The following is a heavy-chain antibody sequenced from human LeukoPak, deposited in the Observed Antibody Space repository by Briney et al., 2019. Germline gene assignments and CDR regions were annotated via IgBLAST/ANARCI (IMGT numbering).Heavy chain of an antibody. Sequence: VASVKVSCKASGYTFSSYAMNWVRQAPGQGLEWMGWINTNTGNPTYAQGFIGRFVFSLDTSVSTAYLQISSLKAEDTAVYYCARLGLPFFYYYMDVWGKGTTVTVSS. J-gene: IGHJ6*03. CDR2: INTNTGNP. D-gene: IGHD2/OR15-2a*01. CDR3: ARLGLPFFYYYMDV. V-gene: IGHV7-4-1*02. CDR1: GYTFSSYA.